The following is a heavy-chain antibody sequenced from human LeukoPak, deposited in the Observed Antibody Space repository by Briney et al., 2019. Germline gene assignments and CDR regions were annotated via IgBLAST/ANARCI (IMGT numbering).Heavy chain of an antibody. CDR3: ARVRDGGIDY. D-gene: IGHD4-23*01. Sequence: SETLSLTCTVSAGSFISSSHHWSWIRQHPGKGLEWIGYIYYSGSTYYNPSLKSRVTISVDTSKNQFSLKLSSVTAADTAVYYCARVRDGGIDYWGQGTLVTVSS. CDR1: AGSFISSSHH. J-gene: IGHJ4*02. CDR2: IYYSGST. V-gene: IGHV4-31*03.